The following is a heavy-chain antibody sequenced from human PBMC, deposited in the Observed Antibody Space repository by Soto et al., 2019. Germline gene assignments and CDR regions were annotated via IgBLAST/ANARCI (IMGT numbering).Heavy chain of an antibody. CDR2: TRPYGGNT. D-gene: IGHD2-15*01. J-gene: IGHJ6*02. V-gene: IGHV1-18*01. Sequence: CKASGYTFTSYGISWVRQAPGQGPEWIGFTRPYGGNTEYAQKFQGRVTLTTDTSTSTVYMELSSLTSEDTAVYYCAREVAVSDYYYGMDVWGLGTTVTVS. CDR3: AREVAVSDYYYGMDV. CDR1: GYTFTSYG.